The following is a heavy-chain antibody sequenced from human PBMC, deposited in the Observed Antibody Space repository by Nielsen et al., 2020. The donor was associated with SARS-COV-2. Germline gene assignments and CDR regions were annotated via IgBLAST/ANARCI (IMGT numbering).Heavy chain of an antibody. CDR2: TMSGSTYT. D-gene: IGHD5-24*01. V-gene: IGHV3-11*05. Sequence: GGSLRPSCAASGSTFTDNYTSWIRQAPGKGLEWISYTMSGSTYTNYADSVKGRFTISRDDAKTSLYLQMNSLRAEDTAVYYCAREGRDLPLDYWGQGVLVTVSS. CDR1: GSTFTDNY. J-gene: IGHJ4*02. CDR3: AREGRDLPLDY.